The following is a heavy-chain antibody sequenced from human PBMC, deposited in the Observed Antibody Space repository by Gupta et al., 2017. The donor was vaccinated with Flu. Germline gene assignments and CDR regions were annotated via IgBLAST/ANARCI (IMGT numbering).Heavy chain of an antibody. Sequence: PGRGLKWLSGLDSSGIRVYYGVSVKGRFTVSRDNAKNTLYLQMYSLRAEDTATYYCLKRGFSYVADYYYGMDVWRQGTTVTVSS. V-gene: IGHV3-23*05. CDR3: LKRGFSYVADYYYGMDV. J-gene: IGHJ6*02. CDR2: LDSSGIRV. D-gene: IGHD5-18*01.